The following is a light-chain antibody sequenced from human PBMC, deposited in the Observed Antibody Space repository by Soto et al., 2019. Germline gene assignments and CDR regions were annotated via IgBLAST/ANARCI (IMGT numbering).Light chain of an antibody. CDR2: EVS. CDR1: NSDVGRYNY. V-gene: IGLV2-14*01. Sequence: QSALTQPASVSGSPEQSITISCTGTNSDVGRYNYVSWYQQQPGKAPKLMIYEVSNRPSGVSNRFSGSKSGNTASLTISGLQAEDEADYYCSSYTTSSTAYVFGIGTKVTVL. CDR3: SSYTTSSTAYV. J-gene: IGLJ1*01.